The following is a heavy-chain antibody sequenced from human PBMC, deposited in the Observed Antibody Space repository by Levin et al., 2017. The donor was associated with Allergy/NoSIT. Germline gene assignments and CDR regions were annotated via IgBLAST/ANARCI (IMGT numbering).Heavy chain of an antibody. CDR2: IYYSGST. CDR3: AREGVGFDY. D-gene: IGHD1-26*01. CDR1: GGSIRSGDYY. J-gene: IGHJ4*02. Sequence: SETLSLTCTVSGGSIRSGDYYWSWIRQPPGKGLEWIGYIYYSGSTYYNPSLKSRVIISVDTSKNQFSLKLSSVTAADTAVYYCAREGVGFDYWGQGTLVTVSS. V-gene: IGHV4-30-4*01.